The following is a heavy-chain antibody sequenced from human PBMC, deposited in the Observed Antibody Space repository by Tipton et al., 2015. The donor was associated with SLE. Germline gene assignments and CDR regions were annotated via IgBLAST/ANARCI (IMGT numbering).Heavy chain of an antibody. CDR3: ARVVAVGATHYYDVDV. V-gene: IGHV4-34*01. CDR1: GGSFSGYY. J-gene: IGHJ6*02. D-gene: IGHD2-15*01. Sequence: TLSLTCAVYGGSFSGYYWSWIRQPPGKGLEWIGEINHSGFTNYNPSLKSRVTMSRDTSTNQFSLNLSSVTAADSAVYYCARVVAVGATHYYDVDVWGQGTTVTVSS. CDR2: INHSGFT.